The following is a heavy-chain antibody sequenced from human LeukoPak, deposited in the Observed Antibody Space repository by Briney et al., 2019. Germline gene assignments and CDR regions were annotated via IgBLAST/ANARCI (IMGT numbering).Heavy chain of an antibody. J-gene: IGHJ3*02. V-gene: IGHV3-21*01. CDR3: ARDRSSGSHHAFDI. Sequence: PGGSLRLSCAASGFTFSSYSMNWVRQAPGKGLEWVSSISSSSSYIYYADSVKGRFTISRDNAKNSLYLQMNSLRAEDTAVYYCARDRSSGSHHAFDIWGQGTMVTVSS. CDR1: GFTFSSYS. D-gene: IGHD3-22*01. CDR2: ISSSSSYI.